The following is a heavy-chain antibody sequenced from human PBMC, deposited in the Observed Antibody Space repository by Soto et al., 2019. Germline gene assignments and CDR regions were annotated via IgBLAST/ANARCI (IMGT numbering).Heavy chain of an antibody. V-gene: IGHV3-23*01. CDR3: SKDFGPYGSGGRSTY. J-gene: IGHJ4*02. CDR1: GFTFSSHA. D-gene: IGHD4-17*01. CDR2: ISGSGGST. Sequence: EVQLLESGGGLVQPGGSLRLSCAASGFTFSSHAMSWVRQAPGKGLEWVSAISGSGGSTYYADSVKGRFTISRDNSKNTLYLQMNSLRAEDTAVYYCSKDFGPYGSGGRSTYWGQGTLVTVSS.